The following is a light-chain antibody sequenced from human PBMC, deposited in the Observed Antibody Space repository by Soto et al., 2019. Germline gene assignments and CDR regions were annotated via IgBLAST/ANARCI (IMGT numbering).Light chain of an antibody. Sequence: EIVLTQSPGTLSLSPGETASLSCWASQSIVSNFFAWYQQRRGQPPRLLIYDLSRRASGIPARFTGSGSGTAFTLTISRVEPEDSAVYYCQQTFHSPRTFGQGTRLEI. J-gene: IGKJ2*01. CDR3: QQTFHSPRT. V-gene: IGKV3-20*01. CDR1: QSIVSNF. CDR2: DLS.